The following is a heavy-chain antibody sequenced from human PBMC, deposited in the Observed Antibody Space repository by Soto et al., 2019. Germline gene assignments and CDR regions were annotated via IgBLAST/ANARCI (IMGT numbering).Heavy chain of an antibody. J-gene: IGHJ4*02. CDR2: IYPGDSDT. V-gene: IGHV5-51*01. CDR3: ARRGSSGWNYDGYFDY. D-gene: IGHD1-7*01. CDR1: GYSFTSYW. Sequence: EVQLLQSGAEVKKPGESLKISCKGSGYSFTSYWIGWVRQMPGKGLEWMGIIYPGDSDTRYSPSFQGQVTISADKSISTAYLQWSSLKASDTAMYYCARRGSSGWNYDGYFDYWGQGTLVTVSS.